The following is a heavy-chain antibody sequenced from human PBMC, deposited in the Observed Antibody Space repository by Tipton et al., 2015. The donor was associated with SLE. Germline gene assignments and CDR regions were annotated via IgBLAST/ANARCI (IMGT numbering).Heavy chain of an antibody. CDR3: ARVGQHGYFQP. CDR2: IYYSGST. D-gene: IGHD2-21*01. V-gene: IGHV4-39*07. CDR1: GGSISSSSYY. Sequence: TLSLTCTVSGGSISSSSYYWGWIRQPPGKGLEWIGSIYYSGSTYYNPSLKSRVTISVDTSKNQFSLKLSSVTAADTAVYYCARVGQHGYFQPWGQGTLVTVSS. J-gene: IGHJ1*01.